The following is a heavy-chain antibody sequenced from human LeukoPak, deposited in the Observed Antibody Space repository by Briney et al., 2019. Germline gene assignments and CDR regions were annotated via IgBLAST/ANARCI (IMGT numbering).Heavy chain of an antibody. J-gene: IGHJ3*02. D-gene: IGHD3-22*01. CDR3: ARGHDSSGYYFRDAFDI. CDR2: IYYSGTT. V-gene: IGHV4-39*07. Sequence: SETLSLTCTVSGGSISSSSYYWGWIRQPPGKGLEWIGSIYYSGTTYYNPSLKSRVTISVDTSKNQFSLKLSSVAAADTAVYYCARGHDSSGYYFRDAFDIWGQGTMVTVSS. CDR1: GGSISSSSYY.